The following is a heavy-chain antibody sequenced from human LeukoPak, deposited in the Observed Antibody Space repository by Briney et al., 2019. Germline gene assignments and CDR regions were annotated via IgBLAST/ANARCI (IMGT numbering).Heavy chain of an antibody. CDR2: ISGSGSST. D-gene: IGHD6-13*01. Sequence: GGSLRLSCGASGFNFSSYIMSWVRQAPGKGLERVSGISGSGSSTYYADSVKGRFTISRDNSKNTLYLQMNSLRAEDTAVCYCAKGGLSRPFDIWGQGTLVTVSS. V-gene: IGHV3-23*01. CDR3: AKGGLSRPFDI. CDR1: GFNFSSYI. J-gene: IGHJ3*02.